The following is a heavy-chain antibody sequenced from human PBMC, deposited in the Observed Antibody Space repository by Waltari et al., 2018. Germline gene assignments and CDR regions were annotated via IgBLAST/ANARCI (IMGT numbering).Heavy chain of an antibody. Sequence: QVQLVESGGGVVQPGGSLRLSCAATGFTFSSYGMHWVRQAPGHALEWVAFIRYDGSNKYYADSVKGRFTISRDNSKNTLYLQMNSLRAEDTAVYYCAKDLSSYYDSSGYYYNYFDYWGQGTLVTVSS. J-gene: IGHJ4*02. CDR1: GFTFSSYG. CDR2: IRYDGSNK. D-gene: IGHD3-22*01. CDR3: AKDLSSYYDSSGYYYNYFDY. V-gene: IGHV3-30*02.